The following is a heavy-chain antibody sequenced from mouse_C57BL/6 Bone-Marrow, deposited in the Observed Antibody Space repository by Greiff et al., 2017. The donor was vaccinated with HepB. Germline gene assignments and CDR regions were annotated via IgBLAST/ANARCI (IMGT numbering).Heavy chain of an antibody. Sequence: QVQLQQPGAELVKPGASVKLSCKASGYTFTSYWMQWVKQRPGQGLEWIGEIDPSDSDTNYNQKFKGKATLPVDTSSSTAYMQLSSLSSEDSAVYYCAREEGSTAVVATGDAMDYWGQGTSVTVSS. J-gene: IGHJ4*01. CDR1: GYTFTSYW. CDR3: AREEGSTAVVATGDAMDY. V-gene: IGHV1-50*01. CDR2: IDPSDSDT. D-gene: IGHD1-1*01.